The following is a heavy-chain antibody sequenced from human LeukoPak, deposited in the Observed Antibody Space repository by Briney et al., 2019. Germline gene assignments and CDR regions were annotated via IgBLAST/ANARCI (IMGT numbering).Heavy chain of an antibody. CDR1: RYTFTGYY. Sequence: ASVKVSCKASRYTFTGYYMHWVRQAPGQGLEWMGWINPNSGVTDYAQNFQGRVTMTRDTSISTAYTELSRLRSDDTAVYYCARGSRDILTGYLDAFDIWGQGTMVTVSS. CDR2: INPNSGVT. CDR3: ARGSRDILTGYLDAFDI. J-gene: IGHJ3*02. D-gene: IGHD3-9*01. V-gene: IGHV1-2*02.